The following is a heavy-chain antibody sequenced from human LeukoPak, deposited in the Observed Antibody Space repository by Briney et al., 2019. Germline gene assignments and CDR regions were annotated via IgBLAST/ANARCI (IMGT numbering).Heavy chain of an antibody. CDR1: GDPLSRYY. J-gene: IGHJ6*03. CDR3: ASVRHAPLDYYYYVDV. D-gene: IGHD5-12*01. V-gene: IGHV4-34*01. CDR2: INPSGSP. Sequence: SETLSLTCAVYGDPLSRYYWTWLRQPPGKGLEWLGEINPSGSPDYNPSLKSRATISVDTSKNQFSLRLASVTAADTAVYYCASVRHAPLDYYYYVDVWGKGTTVTVSS.